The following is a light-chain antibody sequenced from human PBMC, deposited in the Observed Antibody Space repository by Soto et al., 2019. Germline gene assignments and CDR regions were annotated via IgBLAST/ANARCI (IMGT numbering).Light chain of an antibody. CDR2: DTS. CDR3: QQRSNWIT. J-gene: IGKJ5*01. CDR1: QSVSSL. V-gene: IGKV3-11*01. Sequence: TQSPSTLSASVGDRVTITCRASQSVSSLLAWYQQKPGQAPRLLIYDTSNRATGIPARFSGSGSGTDFTLTISSLEPEDFAVYYCQQRSNWITFGQGTRLEIK.